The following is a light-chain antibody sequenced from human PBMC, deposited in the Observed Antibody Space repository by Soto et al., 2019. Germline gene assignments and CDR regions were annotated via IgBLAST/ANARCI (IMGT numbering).Light chain of an antibody. CDR3: QQYNDNWT. J-gene: IGKJ1*01. CDR2: KAS. CDR1: QSISSW. V-gene: IGKV1-5*03. Sequence: DIQMTQSPSTLSASVGDRVTITCRASQSISSWLAWYQQKPGQAPKLLIYKASTLQSGVPSRLSGSGSGTEFPLAISSLQPDDSATYYCQQYNDNWTFGQGTKVEIK.